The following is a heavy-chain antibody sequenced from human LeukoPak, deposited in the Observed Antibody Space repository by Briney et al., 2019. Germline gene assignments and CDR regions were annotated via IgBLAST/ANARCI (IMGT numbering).Heavy chain of an antibody. V-gene: IGHV3-7*01. Sequence: GGSLRLSCAASGFAFTNYWMIWVRQAPGKGLEWVANINEDGSKKYYVGSVEGRFTISRDNAKNSVFLQMNSLRAEDTAMYYCASSSYSSSSSWGQGTLVTVSS. D-gene: IGHD6-6*01. CDR3: ASSSYSSSSS. CDR1: GFAFTNYW. CDR2: INEDGSKK. J-gene: IGHJ5*02.